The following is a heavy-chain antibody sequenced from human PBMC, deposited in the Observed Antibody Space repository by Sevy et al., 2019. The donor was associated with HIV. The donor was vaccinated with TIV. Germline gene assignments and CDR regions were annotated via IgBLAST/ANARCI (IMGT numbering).Heavy chain of an antibody. CDR3: ARHPDGNYTNCFDP. CDR2: ISYSGST. J-gene: IGHJ5*02. D-gene: IGHD4-17*01. V-gene: IGHV4-39*01. Sequence: SETLSLTCTVSGGSISSSGYYWGWIRQPPGKGRAWIGSISYSGSTYYSPSLKSRVTLSVDPSKNPFSLILSSVTAAATAVFYCARHPDGNYTNCFDPWGQGTLVTVSS. CDR1: GGSISSSGYY.